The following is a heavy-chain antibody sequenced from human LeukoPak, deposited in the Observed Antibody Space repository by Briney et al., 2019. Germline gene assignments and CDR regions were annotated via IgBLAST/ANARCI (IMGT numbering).Heavy chain of an antibody. V-gene: IGHV1-2*02. CDR2: INPNSGGT. J-gene: IGHJ6*02. D-gene: IGHD5-12*01. CDR3: ARLGSGYSGYDPYGMDV. CDR1: GYTFTGYY. Sequence: ASVKVSCKASGYTFTGYYMHWVRQAPGQGLEWMGWINPNSGGTNYAQKFQGRVTMTRDTSISTAYMELSRLRSDDTAVYYCARLGSGYSGYDPYGMDVWGQGTTVTVSS.